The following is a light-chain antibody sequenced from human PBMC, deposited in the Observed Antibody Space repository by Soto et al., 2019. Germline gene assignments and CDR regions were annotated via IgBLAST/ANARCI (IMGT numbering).Light chain of an antibody. J-gene: IGKJ5*01. V-gene: IGKV3-20*01. CDR1: QSVSSSR. CDR2: DAY. CDR3: QQYCSSPIT. Sequence: EIVLTQSPGTLSLSPGERATLSCRASQSVSSSRLGWYQQKPGLAPRLLIYDAYSRVTGSPDRFSGSGSGTDFTLTISRLEPEDFAVYYCQQYCSSPITFGQGTRLEIK.